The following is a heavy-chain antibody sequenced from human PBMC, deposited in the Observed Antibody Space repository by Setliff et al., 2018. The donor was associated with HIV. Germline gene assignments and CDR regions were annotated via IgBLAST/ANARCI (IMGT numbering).Heavy chain of an antibody. V-gene: IGHV4-31*03. D-gene: IGHD6-19*01. CDR1: GGSISSGDYY. CDR2: IYYSGST. CDR3: AGGATYRSGWHFDY. J-gene: IGHJ4*02. Sequence: PSETLSLTCTVSGGSISSGDYYWSWIRQHPGKGLEWIGYIYYSGSTFYNPSLKSRVTISVDTSKDQFSLKLTSVTAADTAVYYCAGGATYRSGWHFDYWGQGTLVTVSS.